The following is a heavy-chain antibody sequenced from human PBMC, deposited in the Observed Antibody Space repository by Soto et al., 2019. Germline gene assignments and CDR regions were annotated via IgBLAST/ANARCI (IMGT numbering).Heavy chain of an antibody. D-gene: IGHD1-26*01. CDR2: SYFTGST. CDR1: GASVNSGGYY. J-gene: IGHJ4*02. CDR3: ATGNAWEVLLAY. Sequence: PSETLSLTCTVSGASVNSGGYYWSWARQTPGKGLEWIGYSYFTGSTYYNPSLESRLSISLDTAQSQFSLKLTSVTAADTAAYHCATGNAWEVLLAYWGQGTLVTVSS. V-gene: IGHV4-31*03.